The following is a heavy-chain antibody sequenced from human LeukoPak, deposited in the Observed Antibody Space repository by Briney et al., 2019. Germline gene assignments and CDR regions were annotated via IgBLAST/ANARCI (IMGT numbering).Heavy chain of an antibody. CDR1: GYTFTSYY. V-gene: IGHV1-2*02. D-gene: IGHD5-12*01. Sequence: ASVKVSCKASGYTFTSYYMHWVRQAPGQGLEWMGWINPNSGGTNYAQKFQGRVTMTRDTSISTAYMELSRLRSDDTAVYYCARAGQIVATSPDAFDIWGQGTMVTVSS. J-gene: IGHJ3*02. CDR3: ARAGQIVATSPDAFDI. CDR2: INPNSGGT.